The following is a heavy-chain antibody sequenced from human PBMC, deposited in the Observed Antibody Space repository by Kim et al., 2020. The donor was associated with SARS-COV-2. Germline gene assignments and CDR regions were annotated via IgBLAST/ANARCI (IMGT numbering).Heavy chain of an antibody. CDR2: INHSGST. J-gene: IGHJ5*02. D-gene: IGHD3-9*01. Sequence: SETLSLTCAVYGGSFSGYYWSWIRQPPGKGLEWIGEINHSGSTNYNPSLKSRVTISVDTSKNQFSLKLSSVTAADTAVYYCARARRAYDILTGYYDNWFDPWGQGTLVTVSS. V-gene: IGHV4-34*01. CDR1: GGSFSGYY. CDR3: ARARRAYDILTGYYDNWFDP.